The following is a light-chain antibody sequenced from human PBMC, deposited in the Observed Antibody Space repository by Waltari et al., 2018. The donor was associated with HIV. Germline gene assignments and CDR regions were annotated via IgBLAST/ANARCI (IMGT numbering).Light chain of an antibody. Sequence: DIVMTQSPDSLAVSLGERATINCKSSQRVLYSSNNKNYLAWYQQKPGQPPKLLIYWASTRESGVPDRFSGSGSGTDFTLTISSLQAEDVAVYYCQQYYRTPPYTFGQGTKLEIK. CDR1: QRVLYSSNNKNY. CDR2: WAS. V-gene: IGKV4-1*01. J-gene: IGKJ2*01. CDR3: QQYYRTPPYT.